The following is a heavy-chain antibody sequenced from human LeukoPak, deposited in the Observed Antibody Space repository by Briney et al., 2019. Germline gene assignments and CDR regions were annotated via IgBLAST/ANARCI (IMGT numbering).Heavy chain of an antibody. Sequence: PGGSLRLSCAASGFTVSSNYMSWVRQAPGKGLEWVSVIYSGGSTHYADSVKGRFTISRDNSKNTLYLQMNSLRAEDTAVYYCARGLLDHYYGMDVWGQGTTVTVSS. CDR3: ARGLLDHYYGMDV. CDR1: GFTVSSNY. CDR2: IYSGGST. V-gene: IGHV3-66*01. J-gene: IGHJ6*02.